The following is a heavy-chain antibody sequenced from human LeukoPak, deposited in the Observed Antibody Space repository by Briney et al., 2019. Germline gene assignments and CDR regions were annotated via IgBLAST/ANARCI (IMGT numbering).Heavy chain of an antibody. D-gene: IGHD3-10*01. Sequence: SETLSLTCSVSNDSIRNYYWSWIRQPPGKALEWIGYIYHTGDTNYNPSLKSRLTMSIDTSKNQFSLNLNSVTAADTAVYYCARGNYGSGSYYVVDFDYWGQGTLVSVSS. CDR1: NDSIRNYY. J-gene: IGHJ4*02. V-gene: IGHV4-59*01. CDR2: IYHTGDT. CDR3: ARGNYGSGSYYVVDFDY.